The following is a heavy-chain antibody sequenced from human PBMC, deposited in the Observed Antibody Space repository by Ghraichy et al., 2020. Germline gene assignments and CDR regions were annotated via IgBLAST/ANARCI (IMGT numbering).Heavy chain of an antibody. CDR1: GGSISSSSYY. CDR2: IYYSGST. J-gene: IGHJ4*02. Sequence: GSLRLSCTVSGGSISSSSYYWGWIRQPPAKGLEWIGSIYYSGSTYYNPSLKSRVTISVDTSKNQFSLKLSSVTAADTAVYYCVRHDDFWSGYSASDYWGQGTLVTVSS. V-gene: IGHV4-39*01. CDR3: VRHDDFWSGYSASDY. D-gene: IGHD3-3*01.